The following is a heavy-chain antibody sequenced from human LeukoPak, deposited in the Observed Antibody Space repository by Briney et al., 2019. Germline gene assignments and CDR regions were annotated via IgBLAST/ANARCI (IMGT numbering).Heavy chain of an antibody. J-gene: IGHJ4*02. CDR3: ARGSQRDIVVVPAAMRGYYFDY. D-gene: IGHD2-2*01. V-gene: IGHV4-4*02. CDR1: GGSISSSNW. Sequence: SGTLSLTCAVSGGSISSSNWWSWVRQPPGKGLEWIGEIYHSGSTNYNPSLKSRVTISVDKSKNQFSLKLSSVTAADTAVYYCARGSQRDIVVVPAAMRGYYFDYWGQGTLVTVSS. CDR2: IYHSGST.